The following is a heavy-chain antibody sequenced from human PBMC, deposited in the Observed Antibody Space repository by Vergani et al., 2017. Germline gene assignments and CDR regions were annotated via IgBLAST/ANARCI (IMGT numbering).Heavy chain of an antibody. CDR3: ARAVRAQDCTNGVCYTRWFDP. D-gene: IGHD2-8*01. V-gene: IGHV4-34*01. Sequence: QVQLQQWGAGLLKPSETLSLTCAVYGGSFSGYYWSWIRQPPGKGLEWIGEINHSGSTNYNPSLKSRVTISVDTSKNQFSLTLSSVTAADTAVYYCARAVRAQDCTNGVCYTRWFDPWDQGTLVTVSS. CDR1: GGSFSGYY. J-gene: IGHJ5*02. CDR2: INHSGST.